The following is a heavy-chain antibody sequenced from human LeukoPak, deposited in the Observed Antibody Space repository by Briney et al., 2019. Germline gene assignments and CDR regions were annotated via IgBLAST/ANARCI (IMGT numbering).Heavy chain of an antibody. CDR2: IYYSGST. D-gene: IGHD1-26*01. V-gene: IGHV4-59*08. J-gene: IGHJ4*02. CDR3: ARGGEYSGSYSADY. Sequence: SETLSLTCTVSGGSISSYYWSWIRQPPGKGLEWIGYIYYSGSTNYNPSLKSRVTISVDTSKNQFSLKLSSVTAADTAAYYCARGGEYSGSYSADYWGQGTLVTVSS. CDR1: GGSISSYY.